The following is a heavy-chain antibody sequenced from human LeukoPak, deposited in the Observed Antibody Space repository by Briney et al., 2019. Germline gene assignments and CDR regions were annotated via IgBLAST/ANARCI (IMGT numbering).Heavy chain of an antibody. CDR1: GFPFSSYS. CDR2: ISGSGGST. CDR3: AKDYGGNPFDY. J-gene: IGHJ4*02. D-gene: IGHD4-23*01. V-gene: IGHV3-23*01. Sequence: GGSLRLSCAASGFPFSSYSMNWVRQAPGKGLEWVSAISGSGGSTYYADSVKGRFTISRDNSKNTLYLQMNSLRAEDTAIYYCAKDYGGNPFDYWGQGTLVTVSS.